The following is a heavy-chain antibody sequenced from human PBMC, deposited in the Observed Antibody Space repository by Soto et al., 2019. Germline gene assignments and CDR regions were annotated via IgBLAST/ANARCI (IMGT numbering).Heavy chain of an antibody. V-gene: IGHV3-30-3*01. D-gene: IGHD3-10*01. CDR3: ARDLSGAYGMDV. CDR2: ISYDGSNK. CDR1: GFHFSSYA. J-gene: IGHJ6*02. Sequence: PGGPLILSCAASGFHFSSYAMHWVRQAPGKGLEWVAVISYDGSNKYYADSVKGRFTISRDNSKNTLYLQMNSLRAEDTAVYYCARDLSGAYGMDVWGQGTTVTVS.